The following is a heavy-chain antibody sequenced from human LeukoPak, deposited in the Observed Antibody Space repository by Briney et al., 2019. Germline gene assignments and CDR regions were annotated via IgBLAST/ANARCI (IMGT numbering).Heavy chain of an antibody. CDR2: IYYSGST. V-gene: IGHV4-59*08. D-gene: IGHD1-1*01. CDR3: ARSPSTGPDY. CDR1: GASISSYY. Sequence: SETLSLTCTVSGASISSYYWSWIRQPPGKGLEWIGYIYYSGSTNYNPSLKGRVTMSVDTSKNQFSLNLSSVTAADTAVYYCARSPSTGPDYWGQGTLVTVSS. J-gene: IGHJ4*02.